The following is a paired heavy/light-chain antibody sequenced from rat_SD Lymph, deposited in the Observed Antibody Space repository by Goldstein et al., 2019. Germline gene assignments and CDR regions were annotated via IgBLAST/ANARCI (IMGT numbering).Light chain of an antibody. Sequence: DIVMTQGVLPNPVPSGESASITCRSSKSLVYKDGKTYLNWFLQRPGQSPQLLTYWMSTRASGVSDRFSGSGSGTYFTLKISRVRAEDAGVYYCQQVREYPYTFGAGTKLELK. J-gene: IGKJ2-3*01. CDR2: WMS. CDR3: QQVREYPYT. V-gene: IGKV2S16*01. CDR1: KSLVYKDGKTY.
Heavy chain of an antibody. CDR3: ARNAHYFDY. V-gene: IGHV5-34*01. CDR2: ISSSSSYI. J-gene: IGHJ2*01. Sequence: EVQLVESGGGLVQPGRSLKLSCLASGFTFSNYGMNWIRQAPGKGLEWVASISSSSSYIYYADTVKGRFTISRDNAKNTLYLQMTSLRSEDTALYYCARNAHYFDYWGQGVMVTVSS. CDR1: GFTFSNYG. D-gene: IGHD3-1*01.